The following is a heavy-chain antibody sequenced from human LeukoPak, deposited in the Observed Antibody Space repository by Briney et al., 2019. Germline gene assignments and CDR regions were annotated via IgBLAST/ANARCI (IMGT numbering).Heavy chain of an antibody. CDR3: ARGQTPMVRGVGIDY. CDR1: GFTFSSYS. V-gene: IGHV3-21*01. D-gene: IGHD3-10*01. CDR2: ISSSSSYI. Sequence: GGSLRLSCAASGFTFSSYSMNWVPQAPGKGLEWVSSISSSSSYIYYADSVKGRFTISRDNAKNSLYLQMNSLRAEDTAVYYCARGQTPMVRGVGIDYWGQGTLVTVSS. J-gene: IGHJ4*02.